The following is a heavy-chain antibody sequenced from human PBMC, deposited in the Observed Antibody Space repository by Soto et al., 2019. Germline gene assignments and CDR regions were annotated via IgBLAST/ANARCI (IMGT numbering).Heavy chain of an antibody. CDR1: GGTFSSYT. CDR2: IIPILGIA. CDR3: AREQVILGTYGMDV. J-gene: IGHJ6*02. D-gene: IGHD2-15*01. Sequence: QVQLVQSGAEVKKPGSSVKVSCKASGGTFSSYTISWVRQAPGQGLEWMGRIIPILGIADYAQNFQGRVTITADKSTNTAYMELSSLRSEDTAVYYCAREQVILGTYGMDVWGQGTTVTVSS. V-gene: IGHV1-69*08.